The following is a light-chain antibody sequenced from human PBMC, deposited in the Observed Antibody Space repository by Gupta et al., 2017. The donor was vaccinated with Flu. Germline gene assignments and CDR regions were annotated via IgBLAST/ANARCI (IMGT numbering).Light chain of an antibody. CDR2: DAS. CDR1: QDIKNY. V-gene: IGKV1-33*01. J-gene: IGKJ4*01. Sequence: DIQVTQSPSSPSASVGDRVTITCQASQDIKNYLNWFQHKPGKAPKVLIYDASILQTGVPSRFSGSGSGTAFTLTITSLQPEDFATYYCQQYDNDFRSFGGGTKVEIK. CDR3: QQYDNDFRS.